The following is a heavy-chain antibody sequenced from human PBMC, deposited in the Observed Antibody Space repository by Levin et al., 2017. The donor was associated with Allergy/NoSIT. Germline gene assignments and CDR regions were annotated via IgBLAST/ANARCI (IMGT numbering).Heavy chain of an antibody. J-gene: IGHJ4*02. Sequence: GGSLRLSCAASGFTFSSYSMNWVRQAPGKGLEWVSSISSSSSYIYYADSVKGRFTISRDNAKNSLYLQMNSLRAEDTAVYYCAVGYCSSTSCLPDGYWGQGTLVTVSS. CDR2: ISSSSSYI. V-gene: IGHV3-21*01. CDR1: GFTFSSYS. CDR3: AVGYCSSTSCLPDGY. D-gene: IGHD2-2*01.